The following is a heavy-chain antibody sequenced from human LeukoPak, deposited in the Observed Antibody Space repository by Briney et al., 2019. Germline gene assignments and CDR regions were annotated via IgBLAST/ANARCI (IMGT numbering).Heavy chain of an antibody. CDR1: GYTFTDYF. V-gene: IGHV1-2*02. CDR2: INVYIGGA. Sequence: GASVKVSCKASGYTFTDYFMHWVRQVPGQGLEWMGCINVYIGGAHYAQKFQDRLSMTRDTSTSTVYMELSSLRSEDTAVYYCARGLQGITIFGVVTRFDYWGQGTLVTVSS. J-gene: IGHJ4*02. D-gene: IGHD3-3*01. CDR3: ARGLQGITIFGVVTRFDY.